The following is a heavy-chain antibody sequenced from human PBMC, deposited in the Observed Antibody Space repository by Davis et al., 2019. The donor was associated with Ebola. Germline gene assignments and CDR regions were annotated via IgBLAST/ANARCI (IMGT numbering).Heavy chain of an antibody. CDR3: ARHSSGWDYFDN. Sequence: PGGSLRLSCTVSGGSISSYYWSWIRQPPGKGLEWIGYIYYSGSTNYNPSLKSRVTISVDTSKNQFSLKLSSVTAADTAVYYCARHSSGWDYFDNWGQGTLVTVSS. CDR1: GGSISSYY. D-gene: IGHD6-19*01. J-gene: IGHJ4*02. CDR2: IYYSGST. V-gene: IGHV4-59*01.